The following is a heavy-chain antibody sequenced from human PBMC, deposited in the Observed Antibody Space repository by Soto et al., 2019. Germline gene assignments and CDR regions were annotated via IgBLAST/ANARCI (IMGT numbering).Heavy chain of an antibody. Sequence: QVQLQESGPGLMKPSQTLSLTCTVSGDSINSAAYYWSWIRQPPGKGLEWIGHIYYSGSTYYTPSLKSRVTISIDTSKNQFSLKMTSVTAADTAVYYCARDRGSSWMYKWFDPWGQGTQVTVSS. D-gene: IGHD6-13*01. CDR3: ARDRGSSWMYKWFDP. J-gene: IGHJ5*02. CDR1: GDSINSAAYY. V-gene: IGHV4-30-4*01. CDR2: IYYSGST.